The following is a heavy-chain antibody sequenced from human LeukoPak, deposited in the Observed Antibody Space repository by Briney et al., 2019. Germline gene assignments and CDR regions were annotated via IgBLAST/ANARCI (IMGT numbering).Heavy chain of an antibody. CDR3: ARDLGYDGTDD. CDR2: YTSGST. J-gene: IGHJ4*02. V-gene: IGHV4-4*07. D-gene: IGHD4-23*01. CDR1: GGSISSYY. Sequence: PSETLSPTCAVSGGSISSYYWSWIRQPAGKGLEWIVYTSGSTNYNPSLKSRVTMSVDTSKNQFSLKLSSVTAADTAVYYCARDLGYDGTDDWGQGTLVTVSS.